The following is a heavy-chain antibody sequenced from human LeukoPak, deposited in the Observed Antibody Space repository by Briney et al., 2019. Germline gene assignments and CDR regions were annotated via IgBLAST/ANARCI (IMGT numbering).Heavy chain of an antibody. J-gene: IGHJ6*02. D-gene: IGHD6-19*01. CDR2: ISSSSSII. CDR3: ARDSLGVAEGYYGMDV. CDR1: GFTFSSYS. Sequence: GGSLRLSCAASGFTFSSYSMTWVRQAPGKGLEWVSYISSSSSIIYYADSVKGRFTLSRDNAKNSLYLQMNSLRDDDTAVYYCARDSLGVAEGYYGMDVWGQGTTVTVSS. V-gene: IGHV3-48*02.